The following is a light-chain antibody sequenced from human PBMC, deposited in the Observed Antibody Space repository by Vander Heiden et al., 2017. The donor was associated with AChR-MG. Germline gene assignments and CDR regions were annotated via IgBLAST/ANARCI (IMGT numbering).Light chain of an antibody. CDR2: GVS. CDR1: QDIGTF. CDR3: QQYHTFPWT. V-gene: IGKV1D-8*01. J-gene: IGKJ1*01. Sequence: VIWMTQSPSLLSASIGDRVTISCRMSQDIGTFLAWYQQKPGKAPELLSSGVSTLQSGVPSRFSGTGSGTDFTLSIGSLQSEDFATYFCQQYHTFPWTFGQGTKVEIK.